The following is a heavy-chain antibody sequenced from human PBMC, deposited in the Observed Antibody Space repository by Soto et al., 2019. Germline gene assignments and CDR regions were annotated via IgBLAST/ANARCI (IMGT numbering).Heavy chain of an antibody. V-gene: IGHV1-18*01. Sequence: QVQLVQSGAEVKKPGASVKVSCKASNHSFTNYGITWVRQAPGQGLEWMGWIGAYSGNTNYAQKFQGRVAMTTETSTGTVYMELRRLRSDDTAVYYCARVPGYGDANWFDPWGQGTLVIVSS. D-gene: IGHD4-17*01. CDR2: IGAYSGNT. CDR1: NHSFTNYG. CDR3: ARVPGYGDANWFDP. J-gene: IGHJ5*02.